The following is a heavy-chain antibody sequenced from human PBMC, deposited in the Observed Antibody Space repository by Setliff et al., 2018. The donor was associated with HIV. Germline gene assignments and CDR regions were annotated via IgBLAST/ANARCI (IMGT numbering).Heavy chain of an antibody. CDR1: GGSFSAYY. Sequence: SSETLSLTCAVYGGSFSAYYWSWIRQPPGKGLEWVGETDHSGTTNQNPSLSSRVTISVDPSKNQFSLKLSSVTAADTAVYYCARVRNYNFWSGYLDYWGQGTLVTVSS. CDR2: TDHSGTT. D-gene: IGHD3-3*01. V-gene: IGHV4-34*01. CDR3: ARVRNYNFWSGYLDY. J-gene: IGHJ4*02.